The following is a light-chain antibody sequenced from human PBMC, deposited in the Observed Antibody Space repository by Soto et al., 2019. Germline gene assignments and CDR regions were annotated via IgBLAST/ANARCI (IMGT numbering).Light chain of an antibody. Sequence: DIQMTQSPSTLSASVRDRVTITCRASQSISSWLAWYQQNPGKAPKLLIYDDSSLESGVPSRFSGSGSGTEFTLTISRPQPDDFATYYCQQYNSYSSTFGGGTKVEIK. CDR3: QQYNSYSST. J-gene: IGKJ4*01. CDR1: QSISSW. CDR2: DDS. V-gene: IGKV1-5*01.